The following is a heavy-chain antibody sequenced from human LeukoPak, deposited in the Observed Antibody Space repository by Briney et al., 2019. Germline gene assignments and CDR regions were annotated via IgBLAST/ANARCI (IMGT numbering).Heavy chain of an antibody. CDR1: GFTFDDYA. CDR2: ISWNSGSI. D-gene: IGHD4-23*01. CDR3: ARGPNKSDGGNSGSAWFDP. V-gene: IGHV3-9*01. Sequence: PGGSLRLSCAASGFTFDDYAMHWVRQAPGKGLEWVSGISWNSGSIGYADSVKGRFTISRDNAKNSLYLQMNSLRAEDTAVYYCARGPNKSDGGNSGSAWFDPWGQGTLVTVSS. J-gene: IGHJ5*02.